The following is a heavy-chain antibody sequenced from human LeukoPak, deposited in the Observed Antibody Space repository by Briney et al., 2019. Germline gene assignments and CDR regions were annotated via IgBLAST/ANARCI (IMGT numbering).Heavy chain of an antibody. CDR3: ARGGAFWRGYSYGPYYFDY. CDR2: IYYSGST. V-gene: IGHV4-61*05. D-gene: IGHD5-18*01. CDR1: GGSISSSSHY. J-gene: IGHJ4*02. Sequence: PSETLSLTCTVSGGSISSSSHYWGWIRQPPGKGLEWIGYIYYSGSTNYNPSLKSRVTISVDTPKNQFSLKLSSVTAADTAVYYCARGGAFWRGYSYGPYYFDYWGQGTLVTVSS.